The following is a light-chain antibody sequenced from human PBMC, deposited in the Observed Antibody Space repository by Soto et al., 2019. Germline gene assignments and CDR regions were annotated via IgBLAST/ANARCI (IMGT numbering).Light chain of an antibody. J-gene: IGLJ1*01. CDR2: DVS. CDR3: SSYTSSSTLYV. CDR1: SSDVGGYNY. V-gene: IGLV2-14*01. Sequence: SALTQPASVSESPGQSITIACNGTSSDVGGYNYVSWYQQHPGKAPKLMIYDVSNRPSGVSNRFSGSNTGNTVSLTISGLQAEDEADYYCSSYTSSSTLYVFGTGTKVTVL.